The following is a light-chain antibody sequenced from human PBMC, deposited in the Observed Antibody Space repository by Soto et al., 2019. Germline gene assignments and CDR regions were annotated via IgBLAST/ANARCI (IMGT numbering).Light chain of an antibody. CDR1: QSVRSY. CDR2: DAS. CDR3: QQRNNWPPMYT. Sequence: EIVLTQSPDTLSLSPGERATLSCRASQSVRSYLAWYQQKPGQAPRLLIYDASNRATGIPARFSGSGSGTDFTLTISSLEPEDFAVYYCQQRNNWPPMYTFGQGTRLEIK. V-gene: IGKV3-11*01. J-gene: IGKJ2*01.